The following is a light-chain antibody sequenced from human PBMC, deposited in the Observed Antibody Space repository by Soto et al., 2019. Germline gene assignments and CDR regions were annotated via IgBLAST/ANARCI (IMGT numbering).Light chain of an antibody. CDR2: EVS. V-gene: IGLV2-8*01. Sequence: QSALTQPPSASGSPGQSVTISCTGTSSDVGGYNYVSWHQQHPGKAPKLMIYEVSKRPSGVPDRFSGSKSGNMASLTVSGLQAEDEADYYCSSYAGSNNLVFGGGTKLTVL. CDR3: SSYAGSNNLV. J-gene: IGLJ3*02. CDR1: SSDVGGYNY.